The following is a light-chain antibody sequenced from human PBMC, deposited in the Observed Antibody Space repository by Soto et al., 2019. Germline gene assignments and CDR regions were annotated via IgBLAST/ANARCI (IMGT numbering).Light chain of an antibody. J-gene: IGLJ3*02. CDR1: SSNIGAGYD. CDR3: QSYASSLSGWV. Sequence: QSVLTQPPSVSGAPGQRVTISCTGSSSNIGAGYDVHWYQQLPGTAPKLLIYGNSNRPSGVPDRFSGYKSGTSASLAITGLQADDEADYYCQSYASSLSGWVFGGGTKLTVL. CDR2: GNS. V-gene: IGLV1-40*01.